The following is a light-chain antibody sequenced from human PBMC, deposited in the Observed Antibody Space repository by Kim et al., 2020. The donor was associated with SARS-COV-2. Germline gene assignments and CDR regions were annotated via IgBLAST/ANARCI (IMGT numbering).Light chain of an antibody. V-gene: IGKV3-15*01. J-gene: IGKJ2*01. CDR2: GAS. CDR1: QRISVS. Sequence: SVSPGERATLPCRASQRISVSLAWYQQKPGRAPRLLISGASTRATGIPARFSGSGSGTEFTLSISSLQSEDFAVYYCQQYNNWPYTVGQGTKLEI. CDR3: QQYNNWPYT.